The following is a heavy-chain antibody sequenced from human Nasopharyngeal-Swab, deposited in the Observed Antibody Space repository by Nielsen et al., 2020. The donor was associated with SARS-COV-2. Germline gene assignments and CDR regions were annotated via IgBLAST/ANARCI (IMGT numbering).Heavy chain of an antibody. D-gene: IGHD2-8*01. V-gene: IGHV3-30*03. Sequence: GESLKISCAASGFTFSRYAMHWVRQAPGKGLEWVAVMAHDGNYIHYADSVKGRFTISRDNSNNMLYLQMNSLRVEDTAIYFCASERNGFDYWGQGTLVTVSS. CDR3: ASERNGFDY. J-gene: IGHJ4*02. CDR2: MAHDGNYI. CDR1: GFTFSRYA.